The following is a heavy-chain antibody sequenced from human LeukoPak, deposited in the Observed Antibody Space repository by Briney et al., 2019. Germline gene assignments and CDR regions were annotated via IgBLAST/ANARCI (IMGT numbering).Heavy chain of an antibody. Sequence: SETLSLTCTVSGYSISSGYYWGWIRQPPGQGLEWIGSIYYRGSTYYNPSLKSRVAISVDTSKNQFSLKLSSVTAADTAVYYCARDSRSGWGNWFDPWGQGTLVTVSS. CDR3: ARDSRSGWGNWFDP. D-gene: IGHD6-19*01. CDR1: GYSISSGYY. V-gene: IGHV4-38-2*02. CDR2: IYYRGST. J-gene: IGHJ5*02.